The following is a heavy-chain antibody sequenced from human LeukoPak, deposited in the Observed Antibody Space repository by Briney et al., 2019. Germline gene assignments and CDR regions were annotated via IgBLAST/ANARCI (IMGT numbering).Heavy chain of an antibody. Sequence: GGSLRLSCAASGFTFSSYSMNWVRQAPGKGLEWVSSISSSSSYIYYADSVKGRFTISRDNAKNSLYLQMNSLRAEDTAVYYCARDNPVDSSGYYYAFDYWGQGTLVTVSS. D-gene: IGHD3-22*01. CDR1: GFTFSSYS. V-gene: IGHV3-21*01. J-gene: IGHJ4*02. CDR2: ISSSSSYI. CDR3: ARDNPVDSSGYYYAFDY.